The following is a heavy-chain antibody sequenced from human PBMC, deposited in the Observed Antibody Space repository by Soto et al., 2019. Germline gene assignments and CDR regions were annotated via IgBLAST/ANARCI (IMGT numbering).Heavy chain of an antibody. Sequence: ESLKISCKGSGYSFTSYWIGWVRQMPGKGLEWMGIIYPGDSDTRYSPSFQGQVTISADKSISTAYLQWSSLKASDTAMYYCARSPSYSYGPTPYYYYSGMDVWGQGTTVTVS. D-gene: IGHD5-18*01. CDR2: IYPGDSDT. V-gene: IGHV5-51*01. CDR3: ARSPSYSYGPTPYYYYSGMDV. CDR1: GYSFTSYW. J-gene: IGHJ6*02.